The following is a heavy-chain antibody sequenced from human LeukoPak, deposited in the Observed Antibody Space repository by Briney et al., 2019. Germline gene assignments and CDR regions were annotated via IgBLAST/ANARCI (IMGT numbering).Heavy chain of an antibody. CDR1: GGTFSSCA. Sequence: SVKVSCKASGGTFSSCAISWVRQAPGQGLEWMGRIIPILGIANYAQKFRGRVTITADKSTSTAYMELSSLRSEDTAVYYCARDRPPPALYYFDYWGQGTLVTVSS. V-gene: IGHV1-69*04. CDR3: ARDRPPPALYYFDY. J-gene: IGHJ4*02. CDR2: IIPILGIA.